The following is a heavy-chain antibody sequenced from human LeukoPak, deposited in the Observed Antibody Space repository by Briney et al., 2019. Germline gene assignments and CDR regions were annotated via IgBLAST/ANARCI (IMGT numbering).Heavy chain of an antibody. V-gene: IGHV1-46*01. D-gene: IGHD2-15*01. Sequence: GASVKVSCKASGYTFTSYYMHWVRQAPGQGLEWVGIINPSGGSTSYAQKFQGRVTMTRDTSTSTVYMELSSLRSEDTAVYYCARDIVSGYFDLWGRGTLVTVSS. CDR2: INPSGGST. CDR1: GYTFTSYY. CDR3: ARDIVSGYFDL. J-gene: IGHJ2*01.